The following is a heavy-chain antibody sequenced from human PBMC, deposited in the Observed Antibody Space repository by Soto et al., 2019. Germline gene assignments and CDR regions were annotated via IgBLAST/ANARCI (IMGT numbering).Heavy chain of an antibody. V-gene: IGHV1-3*01. CDR3: ARAVIAVAVLGY. CDR2: INAGNGNT. CDR1: GYTFTSYA. Sequence: GASVKVSCKASGYTFTSYAMHWVRQAPGQRLERMGWINAGNGNTKYSQKFQGRVTITRDTSASTAYMELSSLRFEVTVFYSCARAVIAVAVLGYWGQGTLVTVSS. D-gene: IGHD6-19*01. J-gene: IGHJ4*02.